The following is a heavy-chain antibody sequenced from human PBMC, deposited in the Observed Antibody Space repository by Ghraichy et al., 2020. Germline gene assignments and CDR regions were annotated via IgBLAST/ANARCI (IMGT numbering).Heavy chain of an antibody. V-gene: IGHV1-69*04. CDR3: ARMGREYSSSWWPRVVGWFDP. Sequence: SVKVSCKASGGTFSSYAISWVRQAPGQGLEWMGRIIPILGIANYAQKFQGRVTITADKSTSTAYMELSSLRSEDTAVYYCARMGREYSSSWWPRVVGWFDPWGQGTLVTVSS. D-gene: IGHD6-6*01. CDR1: GGTFSSYA. J-gene: IGHJ5*02. CDR2: IIPILGIA.